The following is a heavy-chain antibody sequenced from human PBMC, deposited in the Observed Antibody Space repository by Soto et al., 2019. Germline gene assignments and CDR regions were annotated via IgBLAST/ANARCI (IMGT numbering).Heavy chain of an antibody. CDR1: GGSISSYY. CDR3: ARFGSWGSTHFDY. Sequence: PSETLSLTCTVSGGSISSYYWSWIRQPPGKGLEWIGYIYYSGSTNYNPSLKSRVTISVDTSKNQFSLKLSSVTAADTAVYYCARFGSWGSTHFDYWGQGTLVTVSS. J-gene: IGHJ4*02. V-gene: IGHV4-59*01. CDR2: IYYSGST. D-gene: IGHD3-16*01.